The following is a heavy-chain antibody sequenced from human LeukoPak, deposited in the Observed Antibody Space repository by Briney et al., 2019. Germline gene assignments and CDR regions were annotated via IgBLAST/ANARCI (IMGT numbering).Heavy chain of an antibody. CDR3: ARGGLQLWFLVDY. CDR2: INPNSGGT. V-gene: IGHV1-2*02. CDR1: GYTFTGYF. J-gene: IGHJ4*02. D-gene: IGHD5-18*01. Sequence: ASVKVSCKASGYTFTGYFVHWVRQAPGQGLEWMGWINPNSGGTNYAQKFQGRVTMTRDASISTAYMELSSLRSDDTAIYFCARGGLQLWFLVDYWGQGTLVTVSS.